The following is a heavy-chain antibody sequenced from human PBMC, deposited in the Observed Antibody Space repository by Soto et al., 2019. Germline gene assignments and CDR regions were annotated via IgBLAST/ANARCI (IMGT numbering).Heavy chain of an antibody. V-gene: IGHV3-23*01. J-gene: IGHJ4*02. D-gene: IGHD2-15*01. CDR2: ISGSGDST. Sequence: GGSLRLSCAASGFTFSSYAMSWVRQAPGKGLEWVSAISGSGDSTYYADSVKGRFTISRDNSKNTLYLQMNSLRAEDTAVYYCAKVTGQLDWGVVASDWGQGTLVTVSS. CDR3: AKVTGQLDWGVVASD. CDR1: GFTFSSYA.